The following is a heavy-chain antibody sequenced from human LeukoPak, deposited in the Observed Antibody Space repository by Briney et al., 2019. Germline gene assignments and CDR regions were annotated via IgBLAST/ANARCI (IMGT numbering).Heavy chain of an antibody. CDR1: GFTFSSYA. Sequence: SGGSLRLSCAASGFTFSSYAMSWVRQAPGKGLEWVSAISGSGGSTYYADSVKGRFTISRDNAKNSLYLQMNSLRAEDTAVYYCARDRTTGRYYNYGMDVWGQGTTVTVSS. J-gene: IGHJ6*02. V-gene: IGHV3-23*01. D-gene: IGHD2-8*02. CDR2: ISGSGGST. CDR3: ARDRTTGRYYNYGMDV.